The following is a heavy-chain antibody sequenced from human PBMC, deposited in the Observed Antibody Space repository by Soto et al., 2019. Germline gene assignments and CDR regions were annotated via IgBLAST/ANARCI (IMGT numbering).Heavy chain of an antibody. D-gene: IGHD6-13*01. CDR1: GFTFRSHW. Sequence: GGSLRLSCAASGFTFRSHWMHWVRQAPGKGLVWVSRISGDGSGTHYADSVKGRFTISRDNAKNTLYLQMNSLRVEDTGVYYCAKDSWYFDLWSQGSQVTVSS. CDR3: AKDSWYFDL. V-gene: IGHV3-74*01. J-gene: IGHJ4*02. CDR2: ISGDGSGT.